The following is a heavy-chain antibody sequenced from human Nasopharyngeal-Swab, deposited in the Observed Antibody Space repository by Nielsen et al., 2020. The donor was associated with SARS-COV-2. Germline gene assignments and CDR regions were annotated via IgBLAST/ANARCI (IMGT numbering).Heavy chain of an antibody. V-gene: IGHV3-33*01. D-gene: IGHD3-3*01. CDR3: ASSAPYYDFWSGYRQPYGMDV. Sequence: GGSLRLSCAASGFTFSGYGMHWVRQAPGKGLEWVAVIWYDGSNKYYADSVKGRFTISRDNSKNTLYLQMNSLRAEDTAVYYCASSAPYYDFWSGYRQPYGMDVWGQGTTVTVSS. CDR1: GFTFSGYG. J-gene: IGHJ6*02. CDR2: IWYDGSNK.